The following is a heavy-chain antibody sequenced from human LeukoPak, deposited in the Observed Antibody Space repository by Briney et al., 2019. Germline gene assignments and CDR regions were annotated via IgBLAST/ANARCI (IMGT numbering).Heavy chain of an antibody. CDR1: GFTFSSYA. D-gene: IGHD3-3*01. V-gene: IGHV3-23*01. CDR2: ISGSGGTT. Sequence: GGSLRLSCAASGFTFSSYAMTWVRQAPGKGLEWVSAISGSGGTTLYADSVKGRFTISRDNSKDTLYLQMNSLRAEGTAVYYCAFGSTDYFDYWGQGTLVTVSS. CDR3: AFGSTDYFDY. J-gene: IGHJ4*02.